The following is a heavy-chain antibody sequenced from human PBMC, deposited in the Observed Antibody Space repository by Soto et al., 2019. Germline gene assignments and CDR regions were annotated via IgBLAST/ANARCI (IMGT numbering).Heavy chain of an antibody. CDR2: INHSGST. D-gene: IGHD5-18*01. CDR3: AGFFGYKYGRVDP. CDR1: GVSFSDYY. J-gene: IGHJ5*02. Sequence: LSLTCAVYGVSFSDYYWSWIRQPPGKGLEWIGEINHSGSTNYNPSLKSRVTILVDTSKNQFSLKLNSVTAADAAVYYCAGFFGYKYGRVDPWGQGTLVTVSS. V-gene: IGHV4-34*01.